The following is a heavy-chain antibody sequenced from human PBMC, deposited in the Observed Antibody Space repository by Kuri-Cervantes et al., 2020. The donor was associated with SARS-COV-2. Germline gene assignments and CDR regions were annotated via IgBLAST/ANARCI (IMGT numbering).Heavy chain of an antibody. CDR2: INHSGST. J-gene: IGHJ5*02. D-gene: IGHD1-26*01. V-gene: IGHV4-34*01. Sequence: SETLSLTCTVSGGSIGSHYWAWIRQPPGKGLEWIGEINHSGSTNYNPSLKSRVTISVDTSKNQFSLKLSSVTAADTAVYYCARDVGGSYYFPWFDPWGQGTLVTVSS. CDR1: GGSIGSHY. CDR3: ARDVGGSYYFPWFDP.